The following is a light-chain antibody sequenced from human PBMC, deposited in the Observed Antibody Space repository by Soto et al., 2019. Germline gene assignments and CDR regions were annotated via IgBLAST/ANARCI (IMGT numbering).Light chain of an antibody. Sequence: EIVLTQSPGTLSLSPGERATLSCRASQSVSSSYLAWYQQKPGQAPRLLIYGASSRATGIPDRFSGSGSGTDFTLTISRLEPDDFSVYYCHHYGSSPLTFGPGTKVDIK. J-gene: IGKJ3*01. V-gene: IGKV3-20*01. CDR3: HHYGSSPLT. CDR2: GAS. CDR1: QSVSSSY.